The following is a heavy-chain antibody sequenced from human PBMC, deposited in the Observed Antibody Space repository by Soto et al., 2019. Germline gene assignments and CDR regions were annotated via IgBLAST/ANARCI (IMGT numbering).Heavy chain of an antibody. J-gene: IGHJ5*02. D-gene: IGHD2-2*01. CDR2: VNPIVSMS. CDR1: GDTFSFYT. Sequence: SVKVSCKASGDTFSFYTINWVRQAPGLGLEWMGRVNPIVSMSNYAQKFQGRVTMTTDTSTNTVYMQLSSLRSEDTAVYYCARDLIVVLPAAMGPWFDPWGQGTLVTVCS. V-gene: IGHV1-69*04. CDR3: ARDLIVVLPAAMGPWFDP.